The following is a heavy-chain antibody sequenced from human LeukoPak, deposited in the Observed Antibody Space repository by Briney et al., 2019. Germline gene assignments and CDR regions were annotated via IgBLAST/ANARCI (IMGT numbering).Heavy chain of an antibody. Sequence: GGSLRLSCAASGFAFSSYGMHWVRQAPGKGLEWVAFIRSDGSNRYYADSVKGRFTISRDNSKNTLYLQMNSLRAEDTAVYYCSKDSDFWSGFDSWGQGTLVTVSS. J-gene: IGHJ4*02. CDR3: SKDSDFWSGFDS. V-gene: IGHV3-30*02. CDR2: IRSDGSNR. CDR1: GFAFSSYG. D-gene: IGHD3-3*01.